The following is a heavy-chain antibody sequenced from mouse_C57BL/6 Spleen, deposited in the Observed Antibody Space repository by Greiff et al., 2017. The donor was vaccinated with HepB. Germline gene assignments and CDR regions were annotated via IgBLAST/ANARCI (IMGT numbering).Heavy chain of an antibody. CDR1: GYAFSSYW. CDR3: ARDYGRSRYFDV. D-gene: IGHD1-1*01. CDR2: IYPGDGDT. Sequence: QVQLQQSGAELVKPGASVKVSFKASGYAFSSYWMNWVKQRPGKGLEWIGQIYPGDGDTNYNGKFKGKATLTADKSSSTAYMQLSSLTSEDAAVYFCARDYGRSRYFDVWGTGTTVTVSS. V-gene: IGHV1-80*01. J-gene: IGHJ1*03.